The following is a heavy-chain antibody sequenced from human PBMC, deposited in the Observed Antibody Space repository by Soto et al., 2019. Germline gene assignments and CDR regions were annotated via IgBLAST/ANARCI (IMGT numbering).Heavy chain of an antibody. D-gene: IGHD4-17*01. CDR3: ARGGYFGDYAGY. CDR2: INTGNGNA. V-gene: IGHV1-3*04. CDR1: GYTFTKYS. Sequence: EASVKVSCKPSGYTFTKYSIQWVRQAPGQRFELMGWINTGNGNAVYSLKFQGRVTFTSDTPANTAYIELNSLTSEDTAVYYCARGGYFGDYAGYWGQGTPVTVSS. J-gene: IGHJ4*02.